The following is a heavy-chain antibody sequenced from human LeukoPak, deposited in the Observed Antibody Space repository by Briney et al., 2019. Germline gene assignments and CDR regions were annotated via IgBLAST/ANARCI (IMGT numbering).Heavy chain of an antibody. CDR1: GGSISSGGYS. CDR3: ARDGSGWYAGYFDL. J-gene: IGHJ2*01. V-gene: IGHV4-30-2*01. Sequence: SETLSLTCAVSGGSISSGGYSWSWIRQPRGKGLEWIGYIYHSGSTYYNPSLKSRVTISVDRSKNQFSLKLSSATAADTAVYYCARDGSGWYAGYFDLWGRGTLVTVSS. D-gene: IGHD6-19*01. CDR2: IYHSGST.